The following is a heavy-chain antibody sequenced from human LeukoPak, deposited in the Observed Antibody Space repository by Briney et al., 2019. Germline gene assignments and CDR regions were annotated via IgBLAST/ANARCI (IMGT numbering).Heavy chain of an antibody. V-gene: IGHV3-48*03. CDR2: ISSSGSTI. CDR1: GFTFSSYE. D-gene: IGHD3-22*01. Sequence: GGSLRLSCAASGFTFSSYEMNWVRQAPGKGLEWVSYISSSGSTIYYADSVKGRFTISRDNAKNSLYLQMNSLRAEDTAVYYCARASYYYDSSGPLFDYWGQGALVTVSS. J-gene: IGHJ4*02. CDR3: ARASYYYDSSGPLFDY.